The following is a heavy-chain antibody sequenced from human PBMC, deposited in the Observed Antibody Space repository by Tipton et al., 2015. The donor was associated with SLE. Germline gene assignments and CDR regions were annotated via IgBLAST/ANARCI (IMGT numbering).Heavy chain of an antibody. J-gene: IGHJ6*03. CDR3: ARAGAPYTILEGAMDV. CDR1: GGPISSYY. D-gene: IGHD3-3*01. Sequence: LRLSCTVSGGPISSYYWSWIRQPPGKGLEWIGYIYTSGSTNYNPSLKSRVTISVDTSKNQFSLKLSSVTAADTAVYYCARAGAPYTILEGAMDVWGKGTTVTVSS. V-gene: IGHV4-4*08. CDR2: IYTSGST.